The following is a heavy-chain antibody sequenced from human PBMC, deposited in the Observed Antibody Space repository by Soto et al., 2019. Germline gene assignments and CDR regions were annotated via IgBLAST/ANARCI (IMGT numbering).Heavy chain of an antibody. V-gene: IGHV3-15*07. CDR1: GFVFSNAW. CDR3: TTDSYSTMIEVRFDY. Sequence: EVQLVDSGGDLVKPGGSLRLSCAGSGFVFSNAWINWVRQAPGKGLEWVGRIKSKALGGTTDFAAPVRGRFAITRDDSRNMAYMQLNSLNNEDTAVYYCTTDSYSTMIEVRFDYWGHGTPVTVSS. CDR2: IKSKALGGTT. J-gene: IGHJ4*01. D-gene: IGHD3-22*01.